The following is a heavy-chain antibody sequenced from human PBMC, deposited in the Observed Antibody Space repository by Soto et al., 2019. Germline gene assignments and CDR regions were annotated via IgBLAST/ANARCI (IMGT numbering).Heavy chain of an antibody. D-gene: IGHD2-2*01. CDR1: GGSISSGDYY. V-gene: IGHV4-30-4*01. CDR3: ARGEDFLGTSYGNWFDP. J-gene: IGHJ5*02. Sequence: QVQLQESGPGLVKPSQTLSLTCTVSGGSISSGDYYWSWIRQPPGKGLEWIGYIYYSGSTYYNPSLKSRVTISVDTSKNQFSLKLSSVTAADTAVYYCARGEDFLGTSYGNWFDPWGQGTLVTVSS. CDR2: IYYSGST.